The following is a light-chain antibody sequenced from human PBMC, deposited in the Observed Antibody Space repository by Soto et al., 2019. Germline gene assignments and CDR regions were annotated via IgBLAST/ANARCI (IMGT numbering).Light chain of an antibody. J-gene: IGLJ3*02. CDR2: RDG. CDR1: SSNIGSHF. Sequence: QSVLTQPPSASGTPGKSLTISCSGSSSNIGSHFVYWYQHLPGTAPKLLIFRDGQRPSGVPARFFGSKSGTSASLAITGLRSEDEADYYCAVWDQSLTGWVFGGGTKLTVL. V-gene: IGLV1-47*01. CDR3: AVWDQSLTGWV.